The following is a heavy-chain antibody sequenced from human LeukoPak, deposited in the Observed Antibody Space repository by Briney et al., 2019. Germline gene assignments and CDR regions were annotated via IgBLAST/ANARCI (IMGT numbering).Heavy chain of an antibody. V-gene: IGHV4-59*01. CDR3: ARDLGTCSGASCSSSFGY. Sequence: RASETLYLTCTVSGGPFRNYDWSWIRQPPGMGLEWIGDVYYSGSSNYNPSIKSRVTISVDTSKNQFSLKLRSVTAADTAVYYCARDLGTCSGASCSSSFGYWGQGTLVTVSS. CDR1: GGPFRNYD. D-gene: IGHD2-15*01. CDR2: VYYSGSS. J-gene: IGHJ4*02.